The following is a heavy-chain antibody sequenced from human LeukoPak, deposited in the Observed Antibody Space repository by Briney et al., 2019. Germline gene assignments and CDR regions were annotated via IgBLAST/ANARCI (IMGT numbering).Heavy chain of an antibody. Sequence: ASVKVSCKASGYTFTGYYMHWVRQAPGQGLEWMGWIDPNSGGTNYAQKFQGRVTMTRDTSISTAYMELSSLRSEDTAVYYCARVGSGSYEDYWGQGTLVTVSS. CDR1: GYTFTGYY. CDR3: ARVGSGSYEDY. J-gene: IGHJ4*02. CDR2: IDPNSGGT. D-gene: IGHD1-26*01. V-gene: IGHV1-2*02.